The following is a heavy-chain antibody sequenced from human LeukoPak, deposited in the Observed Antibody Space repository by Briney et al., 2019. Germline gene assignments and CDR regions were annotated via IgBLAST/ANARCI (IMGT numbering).Heavy chain of an antibody. V-gene: IGHV3-49*04. CDR3: TRVWYSGSYPRVGDN. Sequence: GRSLRLSCTASGFTFGDYAMTWVRRAPGKGLEWVGFIRSKTYGGTTEHAASVKGRFTISRDDSKSIAYLQMNSLKTEDTAVYYCTRVWYSGSYPRVGDNWGQGSLVIVSS. J-gene: IGHJ4*02. D-gene: IGHD1-26*01. CDR2: IRSKTYGGTT. CDR1: GFTFGDYA.